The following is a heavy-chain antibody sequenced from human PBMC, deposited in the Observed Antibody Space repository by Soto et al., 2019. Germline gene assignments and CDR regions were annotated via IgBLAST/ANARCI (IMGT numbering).Heavy chain of an antibody. CDR2: IIPIFGTA. CDR1: GGTFSSYA. V-gene: IGHV1-69*06. CDR3: ARDSTIFGVVTLDY. Sequence: VKVSCKASGGTFSSYAISWVRQAPGQGLEWMGGIIPIFGTANYAQKFQGRVTITADKSTSTAYMELSSLRSEDTAVYYCARDSTIFGVVTLDYWGQGTLVTVS. D-gene: IGHD3-3*01. J-gene: IGHJ4*02.